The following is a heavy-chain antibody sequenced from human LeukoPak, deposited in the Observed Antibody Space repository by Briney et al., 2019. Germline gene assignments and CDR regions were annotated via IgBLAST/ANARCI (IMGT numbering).Heavy chain of an antibody. D-gene: IGHD3-10*01. V-gene: IGHV1-2*02. J-gene: IGHJ4*02. CDR3: ARVYYYGSGSYYNVNPYYFYN. CDR2: INPNSGGT. Sequence: GSVKVSCKASGYTFTGYYMHWVRQAPGQGLGGMGGINPNSGGTNYAQKSQARVTMTRDTSISTAYMELSRLRSDGTAVYYCARVYYYGSGSYYNVNPYYFYNWGQGTLVTVSS. CDR1: GYTFTGYY.